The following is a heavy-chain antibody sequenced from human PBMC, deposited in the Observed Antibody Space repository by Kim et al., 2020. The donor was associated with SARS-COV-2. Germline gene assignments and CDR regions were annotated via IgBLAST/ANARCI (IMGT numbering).Heavy chain of an antibody. D-gene: IGHD3-22*01. Sequence: SETLSLTCTVSGGSISSSSYYWGWIRQPPGKGLEWIGSIYYSGSTYYNPSLKSRVTISVDTSKNQFSLKLSSVTAADTAVYYCARHVEIVVVMGENGFDPWGQGTLVTVSS. V-gene: IGHV4-39*01. CDR3: ARHVEIVVVMGENGFDP. J-gene: IGHJ5*02. CDR1: GGSISSSSYY. CDR2: IYYSGST.